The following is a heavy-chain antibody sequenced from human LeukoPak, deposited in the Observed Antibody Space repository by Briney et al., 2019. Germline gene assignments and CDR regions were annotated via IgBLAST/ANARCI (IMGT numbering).Heavy chain of an antibody. CDR1: GGSISSSSYY. V-gene: IGHV4-39*01. J-gene: IGHJ4*02. CDR3: ARLYYDSSGYYQICYFDY. CDR2: IYYSGST. Sequence: SETLSLTCTVPGGSISSSSYYWGWIRQPPGKGLEWMGSIYYSGSTYYNPSLKSRVTISVDTSKNQFSLNLRSVTAEDTAVYYCARLYYDSSGYYQICYFDYWGQGTLVTVSS. D-gene: IGHD3-22*01.